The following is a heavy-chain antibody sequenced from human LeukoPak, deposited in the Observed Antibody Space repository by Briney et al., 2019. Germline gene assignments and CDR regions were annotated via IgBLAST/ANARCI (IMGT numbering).Heavy chain of an antibody. CDR1: GFTFDDYA. CDR2: ISWNGGSI. D-gene: IGHD3-22*01. Sequence: GGSLRLSCAASGFTFDDYAMHWVRQAPGRGLEWVSGISWNGGSIHYADSVKGRFTISRDNAKNSLYLEMNRLTADDTAFYYCATAAEDTRGHYQGFEYWGQGTLVTVSS. V-gene: IGHV3-9*01. CDR3: ATAAEDTRGHYQGFEY. J-gene: IGHJ4*02.